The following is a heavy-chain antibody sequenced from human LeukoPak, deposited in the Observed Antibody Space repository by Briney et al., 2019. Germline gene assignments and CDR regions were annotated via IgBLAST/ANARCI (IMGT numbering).Heavy chain of an antibody. Sequence: PGGSLRLSCAASGFTFSSYAMHWVRQAPGKGLEWVAVISYDGSNKYYADSVKGRFTISRNNSKNTLYLQMNSLRAEDTAVYYCARDIVLMVYTTRDYYGMDVWGQGTTVTVSS. V-gene: IGHV3-30-3*01. D-gene: IGHD2-8*01. CDR2: ISYDGSNK. J-gene: IGHJ6*02. CDR3: ARDIVLMVYTTRDYYGMDV. CDR1: GFTFSSYA.